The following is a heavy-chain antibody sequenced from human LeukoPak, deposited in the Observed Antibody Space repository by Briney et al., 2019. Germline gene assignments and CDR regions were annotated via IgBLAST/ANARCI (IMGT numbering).Heavy chain of an antibody. Sequence: SETLSLTCTISGGSISSNYWGWVRQPPGKGLEYIGYIYQSGNNNYNPSLKSRVTFSEETSKNQFSLKLSSVTAADTAVYYCARATYGPLDYWGQGTLVTVSS. CDR2: IYQSGNN. V-gene: IGHV4-59*12. D-gene: IGHD4-17*01. CDR3: ARATYGPLDY. CDR1: GGSISSNY. J-gene: IGHJ4*02.